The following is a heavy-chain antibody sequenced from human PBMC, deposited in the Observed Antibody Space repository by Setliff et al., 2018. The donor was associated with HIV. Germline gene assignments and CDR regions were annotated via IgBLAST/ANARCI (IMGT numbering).Heavy chain of an antibody. D-gene: IGHD3-10*01. CDR2: ISYDGSNK. CDR1: GFTFSSYA. Sequence: GESLKISCAASGFTFSSYAMHWVRQAPGKGLEWVAVISYDGSNKYYADSVKGRFTISRDNSKNTLYLQMNSLRAEDTAVYYCEREGSGTYYYYGMDVWGQGTTVTVSS. V-gene: IGHV3-30*04. J-gene: IGHJ6*02. CDR3: EREGSGTYYYYGMDV.